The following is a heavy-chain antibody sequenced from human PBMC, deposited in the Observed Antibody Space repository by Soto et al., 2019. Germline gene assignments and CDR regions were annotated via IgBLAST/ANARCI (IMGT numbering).Heavy chain of an antibody. Sequence: QVQLVESGGGVVQPGRSLRLSCAASGFTFSSYAMHWVRQAPGKGLEWVAVISYDGSNKYYADSVKGQFTISRDNSKNTLYLQMNSLRAEDTAVYYCAREGLLVGAVFDYWGQGTLVTVSS. J-gene: IGHJ4*02. V-gene: IGHV3-30-3*01. CDR3: AREGLLVGAVFDY. CDR1: GFTFSSYA. CDR2: ISYDGSNK. D-gene: IGHD1-26*01.